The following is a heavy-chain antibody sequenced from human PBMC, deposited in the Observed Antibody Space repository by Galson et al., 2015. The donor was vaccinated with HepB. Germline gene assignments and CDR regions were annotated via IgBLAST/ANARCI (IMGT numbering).Heavy chain of an antibody. CDR3: VTDYIGF. CDR1: GLTFSDYW. V-gene: IGHV3-7*01. J-gene: IGHJ4*02. CDR2: INKDGNEE. Sequence: SLRLSCATSGLTFSDYWMSWVRQTPGKGLEWVANINKDGNEEYYVDSVKGRFTISRDNAKNSLYLQMHSLRVEDTALYSCVTDYIGFWGQGTLVTVSS.